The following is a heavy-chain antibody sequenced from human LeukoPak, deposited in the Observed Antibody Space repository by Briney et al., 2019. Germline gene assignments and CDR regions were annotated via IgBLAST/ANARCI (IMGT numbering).Heavy chain of an antibody. CDR3: ARDRNNWNYNMWFDP. J-gene: IGHJ5*02. D-gene: IGHD1-7*01. CDR2: ISGSGGST. Sequence: GGSLRLSCAASGFSFSRFAMSWVRQAPGKGLEWVSAISGSGGSTYYADSVKGRFTISRDNSKNTLYLQMNSLRAEDTAVYYCARDRNNWNYNMWFDPWGQGTLVTVSS. CDR1: GFSFSRFA. V-gene: IGHV3-23*01.